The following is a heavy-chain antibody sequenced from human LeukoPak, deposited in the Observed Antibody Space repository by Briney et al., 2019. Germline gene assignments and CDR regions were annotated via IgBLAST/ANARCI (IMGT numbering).Heavy chain of an antibody. V-gene: IGHV1-69*13. D-gene: IGHD2-15*01. CDR2: IIPVFDTA. CDR1: GYTFTSYY. J-gene: IGHJ6*03. CDR3: ARVGYCSGGSCPRRNYYYYYMDV. Sequence: TSVKVSCKASGYTFTSYYMHWVRQAPGQGLEWMGGIIPVFDTANYAQKFQGRVTITADESTSTAYMELSSLRSEDTAVYYCARVGYCSGGSCPRRNYYYYYMDVWGKGTTVTISS.